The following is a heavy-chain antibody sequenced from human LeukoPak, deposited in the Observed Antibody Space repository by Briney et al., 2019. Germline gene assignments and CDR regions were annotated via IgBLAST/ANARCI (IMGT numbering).Heavy chain of an antibody. V-gene: IGHV1-2*02. CDR2: INPNSGGT. D-gene: IGHD5-24*01. J-gene: IGHJ6*02. Sequence: GASVKVSCKASGYTFTGYYMHWVRQAPGQGLEWMGWINPNSGGTNYAQKFQGRVTMTRDTSISTAYMELSRLRSDDTAVYYCARGLLMGYYYYYGMDVWGQGTTVTVSS. CDR3: ARGLLMGYYYYYGMDV. CDR1: GYTFTGYY.